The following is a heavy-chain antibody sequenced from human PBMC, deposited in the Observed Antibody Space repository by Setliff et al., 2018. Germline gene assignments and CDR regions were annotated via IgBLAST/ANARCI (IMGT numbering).Heavy chain of an antibody. Sequence: GGSLRLSCAASGFTFSTYDMSWVRQAPGKGLEWVSAISASGDTTYYADSVRGRFTISRDNSKSTLYLQMNSLRAEDTAVYYCSTKGVPGTGGQGTRVTVSS. V-gene: IGHV3-23*01. CDR1: GFTFSTYD. J-gene: IGHJ4*02. CDR3: STKGVPGT. CDR2: ISASGDTT. D-gene: IGHD1-1*01.